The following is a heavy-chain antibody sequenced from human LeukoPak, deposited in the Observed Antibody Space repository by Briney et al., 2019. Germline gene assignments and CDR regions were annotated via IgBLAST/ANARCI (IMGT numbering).Heavy chain of an antibody. CDR2: MNPNSGNT. Sequence: ASVKVSCKASGYTFTSYDINWVRPATGQGLEWTGWMNPNSGNTGYAQKFQGRVTMTKNTSISTAYMDLSSLRSEDTAVYYCARALSWTTESYYYMDVWGKGTTVTVSS. CDR1: GYTFTSYD. CDR3: ARALSWTTESYYYMDV. D-gene: IGHD3/OR15-3a*01. V-gene: IGHV1-8*01. J-gene: IGHJ6*03.